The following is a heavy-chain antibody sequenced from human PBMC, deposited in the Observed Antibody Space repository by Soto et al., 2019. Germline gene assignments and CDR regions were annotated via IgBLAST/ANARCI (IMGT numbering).Heavy chain of an antibody. V-gene: IGHV4-61*08. J-gene: IGHJ4*02. CDR3: ARHINGTGRTYLDY. CDR2: IYYSGST. D-gene: IGHD3-10*01. Sequence: PSETLSLTCAVSGGSISSGGYYWSWIRQPPGKGLEWIGYIYYSGSTNYNPSLKSRVTISVDTSKNQFSLKLNSMTAADTAVYYSARHINGTGRTYLDYGGRGTLLTV. CDR1: GGSISSGGYY.